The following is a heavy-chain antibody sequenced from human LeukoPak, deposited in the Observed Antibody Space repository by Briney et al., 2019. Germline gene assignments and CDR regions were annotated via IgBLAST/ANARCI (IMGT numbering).Heavy chain of an antibody. D-gene: IGHD5-18*01. J-gene: IGHJ5*02. CDR3: ARGGYSYGQYNWFDP. CDR1: GFTFSSYA. V-gene: IGHV3-64*01. CDR2: ISSNGGST. Sequence: GGSLRLSCAASGFTFSSYAMHWVRQAPGKGLEYVSAISSNGGSTYYANSVKGRFTISRDNSKNTLYLQMGSLRAEDMAVYYCARGGYSYGQYNWFDPWGQGTLVTVSS.